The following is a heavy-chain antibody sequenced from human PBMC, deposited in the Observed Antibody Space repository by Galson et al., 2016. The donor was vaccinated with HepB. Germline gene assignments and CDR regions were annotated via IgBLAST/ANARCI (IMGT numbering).Heavy chain of an antibody. CDR2: IIPIFGTA. CDR3: ASSGDLGDLYCSSTSCPPDYYGMDV. J-gene: IGHJ6*02. V-gene: IGHV1-69*06. CDR1: GGTFSSYA. Sequence: SVKVSCKASGGTFSSYAISWVRQAPGQGLEWMGGIIPIFGTANYAQKSQGRVTITADKSTSTAYMELSSLRSEDTAVYYCASSGDLGDLYCSSTSCPPDYYGMDVWGQGTTVTVSS. D-gene: IGHD2-2*01.